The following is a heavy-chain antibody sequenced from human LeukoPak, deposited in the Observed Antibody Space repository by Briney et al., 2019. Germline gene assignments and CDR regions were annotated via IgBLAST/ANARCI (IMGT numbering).Heavy chain of an antibody. CDR3: ARDGGYCGGDCYPYYYYYYYMDV. CDR1: GYTFTSYY. V-gene: IGHV1-2*02. D-gene: IGHD2-21*02. J-gene: IGHJ6*03. CDR2: INPNSGGT. Sequence: EASVKVSCTASGYTFTSYYMHWVRQAPGQGLEWMGWINPNSGGTNYAQKFQGRVTMTRDTSISTAYMELSSLRSDDTAVYYCARDGGYCGGDCYPYYYYYYYMDVWGKGTTVTVSS.